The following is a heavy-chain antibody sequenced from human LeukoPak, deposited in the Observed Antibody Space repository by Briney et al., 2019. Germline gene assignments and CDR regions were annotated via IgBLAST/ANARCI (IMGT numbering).Heavy chain of an antibody. CDR1: GESLSKYY. D-gene: IGHD3-10*01. CDR2: INRSGST. Sequence: SETLSLTCAVYGESLSKYYWSWIRQPPGKGLEWIGEINRSGSTNYNPSLKSRVTISVDTSKNQFSLKLRSVTAADTAAYYCVVLFRRGSGSYYIDYWGQGTLVTVSS. V-gene: IGHV4-34*01. J-gene: IGHJ4*02. CDR3: VVLFRRGSGSYYIDY.